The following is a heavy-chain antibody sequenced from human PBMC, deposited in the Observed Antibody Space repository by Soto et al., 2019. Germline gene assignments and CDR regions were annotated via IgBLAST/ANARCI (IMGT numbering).Heavy chain of an antibody. CDR3: ARVQAIVVVPAAVGGMDV. J-gene: IGHJ6*02. CDR2: ISSSGSTI. Sequence: GGSLRLSCAASGFTFSSYEMNWVRQAPGKGLEWVSYISSSGSTIYYADSVKGRFTISRDNAKNSLYLQMNSLGAEDTAVYYCARVQAIVVVPAAVGGMDVWGQGTTVTVSS. D-gene: IGHD2-2*01. CDR1: GFTFSSYE. V-gene: IGHV3-48*03.